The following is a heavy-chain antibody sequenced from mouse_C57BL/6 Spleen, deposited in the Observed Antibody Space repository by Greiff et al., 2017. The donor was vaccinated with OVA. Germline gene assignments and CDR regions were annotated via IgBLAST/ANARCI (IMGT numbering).Heavy chain of an antibody. CDR2: IRSKSSNYAT. V-gene: IGHV10-3*01. J-gene: IGHJ4*01. Sequence: EVQLVESGGGLVQPKGSLKLSCAASGFTFNTYAMHWVRQAPGKGLEWVARIRSKSSNYATYYADSVKDRFTISRDDSQSMLYLQMNNLKTEDTAMYYCVREGKIYYDYPSAMDYWGQGTSVTVSS. CDR1: GFTFNTYA. CDR3: VREGKIYYDYPSAMDY. D-gene: IGHD2-4*01.